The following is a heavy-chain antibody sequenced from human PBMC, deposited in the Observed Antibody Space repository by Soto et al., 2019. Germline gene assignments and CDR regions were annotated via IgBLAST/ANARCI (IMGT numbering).Heavy chain of an antibody. CDR3: ARGQEGWGYGDYAPQDF. V-gene: IGHV1-69*01. J-gene: IGHJ4*02. CDR1: GGTFSSYA. CDR2: IIPIFGTA. D-gene: IGHD4-17*01. Sequence: QVQLVQSGAEVKKPGSSVKVSCKASGGTFSSYAISWVRKAPGQGLEWMGGIIPIFGTANYAQKFQGRVTITADESTSTAYMELSSLRSEDTAVYYCARGQEGWGYGDYAPQDFWGQGTLVTVSS.